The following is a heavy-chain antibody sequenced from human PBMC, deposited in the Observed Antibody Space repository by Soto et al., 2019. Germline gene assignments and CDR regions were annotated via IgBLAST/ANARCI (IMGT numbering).Heavy chain of an antibody. J-gene: IGHJ6*02. CDR1: GGSISSGGYS. CDR2: IYHSGST. Sequence: SETLSLTCAVSGGSISSGGYSWSWIRQPPGKGLEWIGYIYHSGSTYYNPSLKSRVTISVDRSKNQFSLKLSSVTAADTAVYYCARQRFDSSGWSVDYYYYGMDVWGQGTTVTVSS. CDR3: ARQRFDSSGWSVDYYYYGMDV. V-gene: IGHV4-30-2*01. D-gene: IGHD6-19*01.